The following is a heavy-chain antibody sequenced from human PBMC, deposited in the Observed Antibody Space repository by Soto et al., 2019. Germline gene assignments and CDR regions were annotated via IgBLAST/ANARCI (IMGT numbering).Heavy chain of an antibody. J-gene: IGHJ6*02. D-gene: IGHD2-15*01. CDR1: GFIFSSYD. CDR2: ISYDGGNK. CDR3: AKEGGWDCRGDCYYYGMDV. Sequence: QVQLVESGGGVVQPGRSLGLSCAASGFIFSSYDMHWVRQAPGKGLEWVAVISYDGGNKDYADSVKGRFTISRDNSKNTLYLEMSSLRAEDTAVYYCAKEGGWDCRGDCYYYGMDVWGQGTTVTVSS. V-gene: IGHV3-30*18.